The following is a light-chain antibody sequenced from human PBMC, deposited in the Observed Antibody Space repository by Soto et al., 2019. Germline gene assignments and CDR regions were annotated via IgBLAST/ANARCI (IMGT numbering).Light chain of an antibody. V-gene: IGKV1-39*01. Sequence: DNTMSKSPSSLSASVGDRVTIPCRASQSISSYLNWYQQKPGKAPKLLIYAASSLQSGVPSRFSGSGSGTDFTLTISSLQPEDFATYYCQPSYSTPRVPSGHVTRPAI. CDR2: AAS. J-gene: IGKJ5*01. CDR3: QPSYSTPRVP. CDR1: QSISSY.